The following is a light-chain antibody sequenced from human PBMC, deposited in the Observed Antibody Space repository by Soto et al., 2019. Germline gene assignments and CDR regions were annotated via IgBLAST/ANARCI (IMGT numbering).Light chain of an antibody. CDR3: AAWDDTVRSYV. CDR1: ISNIGNNY. V-gene: IGLV1-47*01. Sequence: QSVLTQPPSVSGTPGQRVTISCSGGISNIGNNYVHWFQQLPGTAPKVLSNRNNQRPSGVPDRFSGSKSGTSASLAISGLRSEDEAEYYCAAWDDTVRSYVFGTGTTLTVL. J-gene: IGLJ1*01. CDR2: RNN.